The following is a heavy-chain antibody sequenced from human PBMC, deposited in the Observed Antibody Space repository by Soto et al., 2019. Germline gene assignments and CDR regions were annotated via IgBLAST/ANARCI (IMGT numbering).Heavy chain of an antibody. CDR1: GFTFSSYA. D-gene: IGHD1-1*01. Sequence: PGGSLRLSCAASGFTFSSYAMTWVRQAPGKGLEWVSIVSYNGGDTYYADSVKGCFTISRDNSKDTVDLQMNGLRAEDTAVYYCARYIRGPTVYYFDFWGPGVLVTVSS. CDR2: VSYNGGDT. V-gene: IGHV3-23*01. CDR3: ARYIRGPTVYYFDF. J-gene: IGHJ4*02.